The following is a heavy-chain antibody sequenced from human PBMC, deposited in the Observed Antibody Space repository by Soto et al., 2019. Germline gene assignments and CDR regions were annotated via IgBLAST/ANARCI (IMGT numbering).Heavy chain of an antibody. V-gene: IGHV3-23*01. Sequence: PGGSLRLSCAASGFTFSRFAMSWVRQAPGKGLEWVSSISGSGSNKYYADSVKGRLTISRDNSKNTLYLEMNSLRAADTAVSYCPKLQGSPTVMELAARNCYYGMDDWGQGTTVTVSS. J-gene: IGHJ6*02. CDR3: PKLQGSPTVMELAARNCYYGMDD. D-gene: IGHD2-15*01. CDR1: GFTFSRFA. CDR2: ISGSGSNK.